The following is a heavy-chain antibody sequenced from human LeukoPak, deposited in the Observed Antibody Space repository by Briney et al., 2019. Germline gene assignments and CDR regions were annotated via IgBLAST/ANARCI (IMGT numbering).Heavy chain of an antibody. D-gene: IGHD5-18*01. CDR1: GFTFSSYA. J-gene: IGHJ2*01. CDR2: ISGSGGST. Sequence: PGGSLRLSCAASGFTFSSYAMSWVRQAPGKGLEWVSAISGSGGSTYYADSVKGRFTISRDNSKNTLYLQMNSLRAEDTAVYYRAKRVQLWPGYFDLWGRGTLVTVSS. V-gene: IGHV3-23*01. CDR3: AKRVQLWPGYFDL.